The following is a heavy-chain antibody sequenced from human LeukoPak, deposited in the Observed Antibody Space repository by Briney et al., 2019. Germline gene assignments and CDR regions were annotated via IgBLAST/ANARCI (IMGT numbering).Heavy chain of an antibody. CDR3: ARAIYSATWTDAFDV. CDR2: VSHSGST. CDR1: GGTFSSFC. V-gene: IGHV4-34*01. J-gene: IGHJ3*01. D-gene: IGHD5-12*01. Sequence: PSETLSLTCAAYGGTFSSFCWSWIRQTPEKGLEWMGEVSHSGSTNYNPSLKSRVTVSVDTSKKQFSLKLTSLTAADMAVYYCARAIYSATWTDAFDVWGQGTMVTVSS.